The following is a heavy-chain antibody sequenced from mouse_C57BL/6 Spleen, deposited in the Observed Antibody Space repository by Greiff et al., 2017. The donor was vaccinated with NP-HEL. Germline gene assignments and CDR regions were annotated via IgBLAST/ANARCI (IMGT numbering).Heavy chain of an antibody. CDR2: IDPANGKT. J-gene: IGHJ1*03. CDR3: ARDYYGSSYWYYGV. D-gene: IGHD1-1*01. Sequence: VQLQQSVAELVRPGASVKLSCTASGFNIKNTYMHWVKQRPEQGLEWIGRIDPANGKTKYAPKFQGKATITADTSSNTAYLQISSLTSEDTAICYGARDYYGSSYWYYGVWGTGTTVTVS. CDR1: GFNIKNTY. V-gene: IGHV14-3*01.